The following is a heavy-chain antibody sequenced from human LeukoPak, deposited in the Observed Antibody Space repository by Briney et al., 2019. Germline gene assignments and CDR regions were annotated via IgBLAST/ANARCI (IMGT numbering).Heavy chain of an antibody. V-gene: IGHV3-66*01. CDR2: IYSGGNT. CDR1: GFTVSDKH. CDR3: ATGRDAYKSGC. J-gene: IGHJ4*02. Sequence: GGSLRLSRAVSGFTVSDKHMSWVRQAPGKGLEWVSTIYSGGNTFYADSVKGRFTISRDNSKNTLYFQMNSLRAEDTAVYYCATGRDAYKSGCWGQGTLVTVSS. D-gene: IGHD5-24*01.